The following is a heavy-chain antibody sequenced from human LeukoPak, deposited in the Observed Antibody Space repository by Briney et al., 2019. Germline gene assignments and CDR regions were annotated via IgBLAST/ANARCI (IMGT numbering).Heavy chain of an antibody. CDR3: ASNYDFWSGSYYFDY. Sequence: SVKVSCKASGGTCSSYAISWVRKAPGQGLEWMGMIIPIFGTANYAQKFQGRVTITTDESTSTAYMELISLRSEDTAVYYCASNYDFWSGSYYFDYWGQGTLVTVSS. J-gene: IGHJ4*02. V-gene: IGHV1-69*05. CDR1: GGTCSSYA. D-gene: IGHD3-3*01. CDR2: IIPIFGTA.